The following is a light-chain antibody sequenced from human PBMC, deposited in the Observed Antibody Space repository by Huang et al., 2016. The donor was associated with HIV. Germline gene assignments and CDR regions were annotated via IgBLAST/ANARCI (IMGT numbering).Light chain of an antibody. Sequence: IQLTQSPSSLSASVGDRVTITCRASQDINNNLAWYQQKTGKAPKVLIYAASTLQNGVPSRFSGSASGIYFSLTINNLQPEDFATYYCQQLSTYPITFGQGTRLDI. V-gene: IGKV1-9*01. CDR2: AAS. CDR3: QQLSTYPIT. CDR1: QDINNN. J-gene: IGKJ5*01.